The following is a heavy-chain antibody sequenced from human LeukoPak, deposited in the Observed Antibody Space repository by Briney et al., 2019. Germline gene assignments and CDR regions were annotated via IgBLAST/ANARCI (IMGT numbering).Heavy chain of an antibody. V-gene: IGHV3-7*04. CDR1: GFTFSNYW. CDR2: IKEDGSDK. D-gene: IGHD2-21*02. Sequence: GESLRLSCAASGFTFSNYWMTWVRQAPGKGLEWVANIKEDGSDKYYVDSVKDRFTISRDNAKNSLYLKMNSLRVEDTAVDFCARDQWRLFDYWGQGTLVAVSS. J-gene: IGHJ4*02. CDR3: ARDQWRLFDY.